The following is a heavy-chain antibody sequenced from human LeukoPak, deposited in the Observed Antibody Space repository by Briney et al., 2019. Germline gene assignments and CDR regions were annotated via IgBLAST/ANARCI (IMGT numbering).Heavy chain of an antibody. J-gene: IGHJ4*02. CDR3: ARGLWFGDENPPYFDY. D-gene: IGHD3-10*01. CDR1: GCSITISNYY. Sequence: SQTLSLTCTVSGCSITISNYYWRWVRQPAGKGLERLWWFYTSGTTNYNPSLKSRVTISIDTSKNQFSLKLSSVTAADTAVYYCARGLWFGDENPPYFDYWGQGTLVTVSS. CDR2: FYTSGTT. V-gene: IGHV4-61*02.